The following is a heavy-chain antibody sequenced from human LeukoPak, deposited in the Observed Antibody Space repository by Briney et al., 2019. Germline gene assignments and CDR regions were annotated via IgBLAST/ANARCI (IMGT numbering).Heavy chain of an antibody. CDR1: GFTFSSYW. Sequence: GGSLRLSCAASGFTFSSYWMHWVRQAPGKGLEWVSFISSSSSTIYYADSVKGRFTISRDNAKNSLYLQMNSLRDEDTAVYYCAREWELLFDYWGQGTLVTVSS. J-gene: IGHJ4*02. CDR2: ISSSSSTI. CDR3: AREWELLFDY. V-gene: IGHV3-48*02. D-gene: IGHD1-26*01.